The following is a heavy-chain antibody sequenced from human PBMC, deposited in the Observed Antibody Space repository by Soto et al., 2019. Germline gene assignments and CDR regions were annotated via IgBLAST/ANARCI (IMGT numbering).Heavy chain of an antibody. Sequence: QLQLQESGSGLVKPSQTLSLTCAVSGGAITRGGYSLSWMRQPPGKGLEWIGYIYNSGSTYYRPSLKSRVTISVDRSKNQFSLKLSSVTAADTAVYYCARVPDVWGQGTTVTVSS. CDR1: GGAITRGGYS. CDR2: IYNSGST. J-gene: IGHJ6*02. CDR3: ARVPDV. V-gene: IGHV4-30-2*01.